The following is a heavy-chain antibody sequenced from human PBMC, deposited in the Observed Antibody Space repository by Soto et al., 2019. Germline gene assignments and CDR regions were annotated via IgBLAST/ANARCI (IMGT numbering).Heavy chain of an antibody. V-gene: IGHV4-39*01. CDR1: GGSISDDTYY. D-gene: IGHD2-8*02. Sequence: PSETLSLTCTVSGGSISDDTYYWGWIRQPPGKGLEWIGSIYYSGTSSYNPSLESRVTMSVDTSKKQWSLRLRSVTATDTAVYYCASFHCTGPGCVPLDPCGRGTLVTVSS. CDR2: IYYSGTS. CDR3: ASFHCTGPGCVPLDP. J-gene: IGHJ5*02.